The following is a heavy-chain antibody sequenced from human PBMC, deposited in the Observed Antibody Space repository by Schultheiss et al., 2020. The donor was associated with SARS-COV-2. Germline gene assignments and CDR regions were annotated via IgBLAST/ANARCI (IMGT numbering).Heavy chain of an antibody. Sequence: GGSLRLSCAASGFTVSSNYMSWVRQAPGKGLEWVSVIYSGGSTYYADSVKGRFTISRHNSKNTLYLQMNSLRAEDTAVYYCARDPVGAIFGVVIQGIDYMDVWGKGTTVTVSS. D-gene: IGHD3-3*01. CDR3: ARDPVGAIFGVVIQGIDYMDV. CDR1: GFTVSSNY. V-gene: IGHV3-53*04. J-gene: IGHJ6*03. CDR2: IYSGGST.